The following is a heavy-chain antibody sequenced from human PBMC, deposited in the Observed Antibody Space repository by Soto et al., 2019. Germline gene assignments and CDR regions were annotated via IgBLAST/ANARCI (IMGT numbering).Heavy chain of an antibody. V-gene: IGHV3-30*18. CDR2: ISYDGSNK. J-gene: IGHJ4*02. D-gene: IGHD3-10*01. CDR1: GFTISSYS. Sequence: PGGSLRLSCAASGFTISSYSMNWVRQAPGKGLEWVAVISYDGSNKYYADSVKGRFTISRDNSKNTLYLQMNSLRAEDTAVYYCAKDWRYGSGPFEYWGQGTLVTVSS. CDR3: AKDWRYGSGPFEY.